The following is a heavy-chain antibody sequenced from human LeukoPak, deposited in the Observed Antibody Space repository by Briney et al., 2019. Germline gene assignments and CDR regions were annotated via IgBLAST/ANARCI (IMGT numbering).Heavy chain of an antibody. Sequence: GGSLRLSCAASGFTFSTYSMNWVRQAAGKGREGVSYISSSSSTIYYAYSVKGRFAISRDNAKNALYLQMNSLRAEDTAVYYCARGKYDILAGYYYWAQGTLVTVSS. D-gene: IGHD3-9*01. CDR1: GFTFSTYS. J-gene: IGHJ4*02. CDR3: ARGKYDILAGYYY. V-gene: IGHV3-48*01. CDR2: ISSSSSTI.